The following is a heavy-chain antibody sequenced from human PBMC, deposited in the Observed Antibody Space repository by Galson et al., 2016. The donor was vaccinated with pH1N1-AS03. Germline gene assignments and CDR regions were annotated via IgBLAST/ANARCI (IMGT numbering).Heavy chain of an antibody. J-gene: IGHJ6*03. CDR3: AKGDDFWSGYSPNYYYCMDV. CDR1: GFSFSTYA. D-gene: IGHD3-3*01. V-gene: IGHV3-23*01. Sequence: SLRLSCAASGFSFSTYAMTWVRQAPGKGLEWVSGINGSGGTTYYAESVKGRSAISRDNSKNTLYLLMNSLRAEDTAVYYCAKGDDFWSGYSPNYYYCMDVWGKGTTVTVSS. CDR2: INGSGGTT.